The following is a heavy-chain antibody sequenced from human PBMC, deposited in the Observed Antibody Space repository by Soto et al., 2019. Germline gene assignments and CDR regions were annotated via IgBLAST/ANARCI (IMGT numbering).Heavy chain of an antibody. CDR2: ITFRGHNT. V-gene: IGHV3-23*01. CDR3: ADLGTRGVFDN. J-gene: IGHJ4*02. Sequence: EVQLFESGGGLVPPGGSLRLSCAASGFTFSSYAMIWVRQAPGKGLELLAGITFRGHNTYYADSVKGRFTLSRDSSRNLLALQMNSLIVEDTALYYCADLGTRGVFDNLGQGTVLTVSS. D-gene: IGHD1-1*01. CDR1: GFTFSSYA.